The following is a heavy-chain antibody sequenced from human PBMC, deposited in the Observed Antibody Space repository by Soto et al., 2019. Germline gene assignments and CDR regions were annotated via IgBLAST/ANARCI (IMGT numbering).Heavy chain of an antibody. CDR1: GYSFTSYW. J-gene: IGHJ6*02. D-gene: IGHD3-9*01. CDR3: AIDILTGYRYVMAV. Sequence: PWESMKISCKGSGYSFTSYWIGWVRQMPGKGLEWMGIIYPGDSDTRYSPSFQGQVTISADKSISTAYLQWSSLKASDTAMYYCAIDILTGYRYVMAVCGQGTTVIVSS. V-gene: IGHV5-51*01. CDR2: IYPGDSDT.